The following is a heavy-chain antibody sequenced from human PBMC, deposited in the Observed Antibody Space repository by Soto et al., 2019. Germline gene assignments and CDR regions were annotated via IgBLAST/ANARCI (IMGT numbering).Heavy chain of an antibody. Sequence: SETLSLTCSVAGGSVTGGTYYWTWIRQPPGKGLEWIGDVYFTGSTKYNPSLKSRITISLDTSKNQFSLRLSSVTTADTAVYYCARENFGTASFDSWGQGTLVTVSS. J-gene: IGHJ4*02. D-gene: IGHD1-7*01. CDR2: VYFTGST. CDR3: ARENFGTASFDS. V-gene: IGHV4-61*01. CDR1: GGSVTGGTYY.